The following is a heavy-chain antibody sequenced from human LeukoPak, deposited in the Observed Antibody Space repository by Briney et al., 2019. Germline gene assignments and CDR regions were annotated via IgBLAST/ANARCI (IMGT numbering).Heavy chain of an antibody. CDR1: GFTFSSYW. V-gene: IGHV3-23*01. CDR3: VKRAHSSSWYAAFDY. D-gene: IGHD6-13*01. Sequence: GGSLRLSCAASGFTFSSYWMHWVRQAPGKGLEWVSGISRSSGSIWYADSVTGRFTISRDNSKNTLYLQMYSLRTDDTAVYYCVKRAHSSSWYAAFDYWGQGTLVTVSS. CDR2: ISRSSGSI. J-gene: IGHJ4*02.